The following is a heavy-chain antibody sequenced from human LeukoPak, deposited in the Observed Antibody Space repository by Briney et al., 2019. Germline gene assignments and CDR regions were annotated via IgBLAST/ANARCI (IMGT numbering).Heavy chain of an antibody. D-gene: IGHD2-8*01. J-gene: IGHJ4*02. Sequence: GASVKVSCKASGYTFSNYYIHWVRQAPGQGLEWMGIIGGSTNYAQKFQGRVTMTRDTSTSTVYMELSSLRSEDTAVYYCARDHEVRLVYAIIRSFDFWGQGTLVTVSP. CDR2: IGGST. V-gene: IGHV1-46*01. CDR3: ARDHEVRLVYAIIRSFDF. CDR1: GYTFSNYY.